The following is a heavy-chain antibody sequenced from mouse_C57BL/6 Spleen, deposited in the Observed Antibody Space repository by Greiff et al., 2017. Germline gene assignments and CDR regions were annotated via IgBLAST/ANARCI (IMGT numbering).Heavy chain of an antibody. V-gene: IGHV1-22*01. Sequence: EVQLQQSGPELVKPGASVKMSCKASGYTFTDYNMHWVKQSHGKSLEWIGYINPNNGGTSYNQKFKGKATLTVNKSSSTAYMELRSLTSEDSAVYYCASPLYSPSSFDVWGTGTTVTVSS. D-gene: IGHD2-12*01. CDR3: ASPLYSPSSFDV. CDR1: GYTFTDYN. J-gene: IGHJ1*03. CDR2: INPNNGGT.